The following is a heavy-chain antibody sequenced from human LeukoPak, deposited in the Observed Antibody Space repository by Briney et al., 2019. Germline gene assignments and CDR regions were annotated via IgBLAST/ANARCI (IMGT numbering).Heavy chain of an antibody. CDR3: ARRGRGSINFCIDY. CDR2: IYPGYCDT. D-gene: IGHD1-26*01. Sequence: GGALNISCKCSGYSFTSYWMGWVRQMPGKGLDGMGIIYPGYCDTRSSASCQGQVSISGDKSINTPYVEWTRLSPSDTAMYYCARRGRGSINFCIDYWGPGTLVTVSS. J-gene: IGHJ4*02. CDR1: GYSFTSYW. V-gene: IGHV5-51*01.